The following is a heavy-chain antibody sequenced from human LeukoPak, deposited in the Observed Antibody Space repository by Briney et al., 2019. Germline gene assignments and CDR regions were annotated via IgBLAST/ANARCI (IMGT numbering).Heavy chain of an antibody. CDR2: IYASGIM. D-gene: IGHD3-3*01. V-gene: IGHV4-4*07. J-gene: IGHJ4*02. CDR1: GASISTDY. CDR3: ARDLTIFGYHYFDY. Sequence: SETLSLTCTVSGASISTDYWNWIRQPAGKGLEWIGRIYASGIMNYNPSLKSRVTMSVDASKNQFSLKLSSVTAADTAVYYCARDLTIFGYHYFDYWGQGTLVTVSS.